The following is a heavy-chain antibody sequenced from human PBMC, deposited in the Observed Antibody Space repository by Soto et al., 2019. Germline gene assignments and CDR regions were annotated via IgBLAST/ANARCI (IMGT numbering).Heavy chain of an antibody. D-gene: IGHD3-22*01. Sequence: QITLKESGPTLVKPTQTLTLTCTFSGFSLSTSGVAVGWIRQPPGKALEWLALIYWTDDRRYSPSLRNRLTITKDTSKTQVFLTVTNMDPVDNATYYCAHRSYYYDSSGYYLRGLGYFDYWGPGTLVTVSS. J-gene: IGHJ4*02. CDR3: AHRSYYYDSSGYYLRGLGYFDY. V-gene: IGHV2-5*01. CDR2: IYWTDDR. CDR1: GFSLSTSGVA.